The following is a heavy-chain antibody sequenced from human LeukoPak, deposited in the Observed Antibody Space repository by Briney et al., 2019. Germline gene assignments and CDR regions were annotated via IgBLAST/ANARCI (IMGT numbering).Heavy chain of an antibody. CDR2: IKQDGSEK. Sequence: GGSLRLSCAASGFTFSSYGMHWVRQAPGKGLEWVANIKQDGSEKYYVDSVKGRFTISRDNAKNSLYLQMNSLRAEDTAVYYCFSGTFDYWGQGTLVTVSS. D-gene: IGHD6-13*01. CDR1: GFTFSSYG. J-gene: IGHJ4*02. V-gene: IGHV3-7*01. CDR3: FSGTFDY.